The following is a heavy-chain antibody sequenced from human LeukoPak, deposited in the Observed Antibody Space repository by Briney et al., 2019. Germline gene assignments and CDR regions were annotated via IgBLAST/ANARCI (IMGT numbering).Heavy chain of an antibody. Sequence: ASVKVSCKASGYTFTGYYMHWVRQAPGQGLEWMGWINPNSGGTNYAQKFQGRVAMTWDTSISTAHMELSRLRSDDTAVYYCAREWEPRADDAFDIWGQGTMVTVSS. V-gene: IGHV1-2*02. J-gene: IGHJ3*02. CDR3: AREWEPRADDAFDI. D-gene: IGHD1-26*01. CDR1: GYTFTGYY. CDR2: INPNSGGT.